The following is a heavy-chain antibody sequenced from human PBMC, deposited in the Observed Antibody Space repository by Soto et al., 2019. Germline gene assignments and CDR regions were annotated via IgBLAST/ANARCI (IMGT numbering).Heavy chain of an antibody. Sequence: GASVKVSCKASGGTFSSYAISWVRQAPGQGLEWMGGIIPIFGTANYAQKFQGRVTITADESTSTAYMELSSLRSEDTAVYYCARLLGDYYDSSGYYYQRYAFDIWGQGTMVTVSS. CDR2: IIPIFGTA. CDR3: ARLLGDYYDSSGYYYQRYAFDI. CDR1: GGTFSSYA. D-gene: IGHD3-22*01. V-gene: IGHV1-69*13. J-gene: IGHJ3*02.